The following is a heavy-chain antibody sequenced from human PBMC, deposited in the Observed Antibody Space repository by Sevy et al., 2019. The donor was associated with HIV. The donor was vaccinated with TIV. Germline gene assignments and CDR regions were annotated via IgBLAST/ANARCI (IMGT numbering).Heavy chain of an antibody. V-gene: IGHV1-8*01. D-gene: IGHD2-15*01. CDR2: MNPNSGNT. CDR1: GYTFTSYD. Sequence: ASVKVSCKASGYTFTSYDINWVRQATGQGLEWMGWMNPNSGNTGYAQKFQGRVTMTRNTSISTAYMELSSLRSEDTAVYYCASPYCSGGSCYLNNYYYYGMDVWGQGTTGTVSS. CDR3: ASPYCSGGSCYLNNYYYYGMDV. J-gene: IGHJ6*02.